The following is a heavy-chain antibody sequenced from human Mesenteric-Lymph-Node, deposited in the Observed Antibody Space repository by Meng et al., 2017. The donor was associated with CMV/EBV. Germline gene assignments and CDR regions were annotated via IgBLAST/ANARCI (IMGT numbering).Heavy chain of an antibody. CDR1: GFTFSSYA. D-gene: IGHD3-3*01. V-gene: IGHV3-21*01. CDR3: AREDFWSGFSSANWFDP. CDR2: ISSSRGYI. J-gene: IGHJ5*02. Sequence: GESLKISCAPSGFTFSSYAMNWVRQAPGKGLEWVSSISSSRGYIYYADSVKGRFTISRDNAKNSLYLQMNSLRAEDTAVYYCAREDFWSGFSSANWFDPWGQGTLVTVSS.